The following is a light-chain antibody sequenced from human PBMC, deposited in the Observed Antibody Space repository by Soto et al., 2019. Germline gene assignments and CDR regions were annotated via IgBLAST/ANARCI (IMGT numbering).Light chain of an antibody. CDR3: QHYNSYSEA. Sequence: DIQMTQSPASLSASVGDKVTITCRASQDVSIWLAWFQQKPGEAPKLLIYGASSLQSGVPSRFSGSGSGTEFTLTISSLQPDDFATYYCQHYNSYSEAFGQGTKVDIK. V-gene: IGKV1D-16*01. CDR2: GAS. J-gene: IGKJ1*01. CDR1: QDVSIW.